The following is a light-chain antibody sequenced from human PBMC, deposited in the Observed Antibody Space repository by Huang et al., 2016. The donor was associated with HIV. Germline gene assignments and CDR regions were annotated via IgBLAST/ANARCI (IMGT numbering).Light chain of an antibody. V-gene: IGKV1-NL1*01. CDR3: QQYYSNPRT. J-gene: IGKJ4*01. CDR1: RDISNT. CDR2: AAS. Sequence: DIQMTQSPSSLSASVGDRVTITCRASRDISNTLAWYQQNPGKAPKLLSYAASKLHTGVSSRFTGSGYGTGYTLTITSLQPEDFATYYCQQYYSNPRTFGGGTKVEIK.